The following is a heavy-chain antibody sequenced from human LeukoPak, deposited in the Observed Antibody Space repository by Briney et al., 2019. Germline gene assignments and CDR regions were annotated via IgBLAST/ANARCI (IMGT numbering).Heavy chain of an antibody. V-gene: IGHV3-30-3*01. J-gene: IGHJ4*02. CDR1: GFTFSDYA. CDR3: AREWTYSSGWSASGY. Sequence: PGGSLRLSCTASGFTFSDYAMSWVRQAPGKGLEWVALISYDGSNKYYADSVKGRFTISRDNSKNTLYLQMNSLRAEDTALYYCAREWTYSSGWSASGYWGQGTLVTVSS. CDR2: ISYDGSNK. D-gene: IGHD6-19*01.